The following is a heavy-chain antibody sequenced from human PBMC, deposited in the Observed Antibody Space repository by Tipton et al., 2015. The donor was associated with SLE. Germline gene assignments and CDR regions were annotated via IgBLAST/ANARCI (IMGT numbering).Heavy chain of an antibody. J-gene: IGHJ4*02. D-gene: IGHD3-10*01. Sequence: TLSLTCTVSGGSIGSGSSYWDWIRQPPGKELEWIGSIYYSGDYYYNPSLKTRVTVSIDTHMNQFSLRLTSLTAADTAVYYCARHPRGDDYYGLWGQGTLVTVSP. CDR3: ARHPRGDDYYGL. CDR2: IYYSGDY. V-gene: IGHV4-39*07. CDR1: GGSIGSGSSY.